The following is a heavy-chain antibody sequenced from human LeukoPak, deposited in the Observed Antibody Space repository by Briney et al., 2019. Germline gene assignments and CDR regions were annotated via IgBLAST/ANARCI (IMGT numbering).Heavy chain of an antibody. Sequence: GRSLGLSCAASGFTFDDYAMHWVRQAPGKGLEWVSGISWNSGSIGYADSVKGRFTISRDNAKNSLYLQMNSLRAEDTALYYCAKDKAEVGYSQFDYWGQGTLVTVSS. CDR1: GFTFDDYA. CDR3: AKDKAEVGYSQFDY. J-gene: IGHJ4*02. V-gene: IGHV3-9*01. CDR2: ISWNSGSI. D-gene: IGHD3-22*01.